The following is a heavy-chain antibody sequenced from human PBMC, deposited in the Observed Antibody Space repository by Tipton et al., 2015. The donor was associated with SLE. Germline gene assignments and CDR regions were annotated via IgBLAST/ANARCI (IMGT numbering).Heavy chain of an antibody. CDR2: FYTQST. D-gene: IGHD3-22*01. J-gene: IGHJ5*02. CDR1: GDSISNSY. V-gene: IGHV4-4*08. CDR3: ARGSSGFYWGWFDP. Sequence: TLSLTCTVSGDSISNSYWSWIRQPPGKGLEWIGYFYTQSTNYNPSLESRVTISVDTSKNQLYPNLTSVTAADTAVYYCARGSSGFYWGWFDPWGQGTLVTVSS.